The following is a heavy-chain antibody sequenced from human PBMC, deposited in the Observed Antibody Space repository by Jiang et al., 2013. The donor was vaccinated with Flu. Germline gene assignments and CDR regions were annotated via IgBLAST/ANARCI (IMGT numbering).Heavy chain of an antibody. V-gene: IGHV4-30-4*01. D-gene: IGHD6-19*01. CDR1: GGSISSGDYY. Sequence: TLSLTCTVSGGSISSGDYYWSWIRQPPGRGLEWIGYIYYSGSTYYNPSLKSRVTISVDTSKNQFSLKLSSVTAADTAVYYCARELTYSSGCFDYWGQGTLVTVSS. CDR2: IYYSGST. CDR3: ARELTYSSGCFDY. J-gene: IGHJ4*02.